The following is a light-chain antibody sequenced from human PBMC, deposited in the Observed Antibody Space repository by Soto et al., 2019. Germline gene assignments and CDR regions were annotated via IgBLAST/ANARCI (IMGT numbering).Light chain of an antibody. J-gene: IGKJ4*01. Sequence: DIQMTQSPSSLSASVGDRVTITCRTSESINIYLNWYQQRVGEPPRLLIFGASNLQSGVPSRFSGSGVGTHFSLTISSLQAEDFATYYCQQGYTKSPLTFAVGTKVDIK. V-gene: IGKV1-39*01. CDR3: QQGYTKSPLT. CDR2: GAS. CDR1: ESINIY.